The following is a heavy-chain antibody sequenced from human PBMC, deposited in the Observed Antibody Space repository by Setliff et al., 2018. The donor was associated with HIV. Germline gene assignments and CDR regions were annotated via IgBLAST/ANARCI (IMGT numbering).Heavy chain of an antibody. D-gene: IGHD6-13*01. CDR3: ARSRAAGFDY. V-gene: IGHV3-48*01. Sequence: PGGSLRLSCAASGFTFSSYSMNWVRQAPGKGLEWVSYISSGSSTIYYADSVKGRFTISRDNAKNSLYLQMNSLRAEDTAVYYCARSRAAGFDYWGQGTLVTVSS. CDR2: ISSGSSTI. J-gene: IGHJ4*02. CDR1: GFTFSSYS.